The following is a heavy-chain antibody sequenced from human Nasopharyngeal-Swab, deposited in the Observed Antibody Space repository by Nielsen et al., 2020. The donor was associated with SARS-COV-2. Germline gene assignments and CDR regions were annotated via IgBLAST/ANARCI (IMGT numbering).Heavy chain of an antibody. J-gene: IGHJ3*02. CDR3: ARHVPMVTARGDAFDI. V-gene: IGHV4-59*08. CDR1: GGSISSYY. Sequence: ESLKISCTVSGGSISSYYWSWIRQPPGKGLEWIGYIYYSGSTNYNPSLKSRVTISVDTSKNQFSLKLSSVTAADTAVYYCARHVPMVTARGDAFDIWGQGTMVTVSS. CDR2: IYYSGST. D-gene: IGHD2-21*02.